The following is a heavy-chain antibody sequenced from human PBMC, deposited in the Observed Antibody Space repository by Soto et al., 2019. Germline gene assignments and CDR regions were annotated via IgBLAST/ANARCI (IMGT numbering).Heavy chain of an antibody. D-gene: IGHD4-17*01. V-gene: IGHV1-69*08. CDR2: IIPALGTT. J-gene: IGHJ2*01. CDR1: GGPFSSHT. Sequence: QDQLVQSGAEVKKPGSSVKVSCKAFGGPFSSHTFSWVRQAPGQGLEWMGRIIPALGTTTYAQKFQGRVTITADEAVTTVYMELNSLTTEDTAVYYCARPDFGDCWDFDLWGRGTLVTVSS. CDR3: ARPDFGDCWDFDL.